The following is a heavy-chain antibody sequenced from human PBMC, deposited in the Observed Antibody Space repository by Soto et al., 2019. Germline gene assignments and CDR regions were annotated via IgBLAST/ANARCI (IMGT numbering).Heavy chain of an antibody. J-gene: IGHJ4*02. Sequence: GGSLRLSCAASGFTFSSYAMSWVRQAPGKGLEWVSAISGNSGSICYADSVKGRFTISRDNSKNSLYLQMNSLRAEDTALYYCAKDRYGDYAGGLDYWGQGTLVTVSS. CDR2: ISGNSGSI. CDR1: GFTFSSYA. V-gene: IGHV3-23*01. CDR3: AKDRYGDYAGGLDY. D-gene: IGHD4-17*01.